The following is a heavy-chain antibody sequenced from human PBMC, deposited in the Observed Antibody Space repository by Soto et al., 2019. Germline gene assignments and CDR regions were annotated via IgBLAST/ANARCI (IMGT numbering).Heavy chain of an antibody. D-gene: IGHD6-13*01. J-gene: IGHJ6*02. CDR3: AKDQQLAKGYYGMDV. Sequence: SLRLSCAASGFTFSSYGMHWVRQAPGKGLEWVAVISYDGSNKYYADSVKGRFTISRDNSKNTLYLQMNSLRAEDTAVYYCAKDQQLAKGYYGMDVWGQGTTVTVSS. V-gene: IGHV3-30*18. CDR1: GFTFSSYG. CDR2: ISYDGSNK.